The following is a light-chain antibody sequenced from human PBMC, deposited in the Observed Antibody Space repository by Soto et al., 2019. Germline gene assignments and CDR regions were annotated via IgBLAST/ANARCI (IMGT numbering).Light chain of an antibody. CDR3: QQFSSYPLT. V-gene: IGKV3-15*01. CDR2: GAS. Sequence: ILMAQSQNTLSVSPGERATLSCRASESVRSNLAWYQQKPGQAPRLLISGASTRATGFPDRFGGRGSGTEFTLTISRLEPEDFAAYYCQQFSSYPLTSGGVGNVDVK. J-gene: IGKJ4*01. CDR1: ESVRSN.